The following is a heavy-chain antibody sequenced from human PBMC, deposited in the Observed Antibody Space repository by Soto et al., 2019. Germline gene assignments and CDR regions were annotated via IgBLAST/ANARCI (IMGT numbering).Heavy chain of an antibody. V-gene: IGHV4-34*01. CDR1: GGSFSGYY. J-gene: IGHJ3*02. CDR3: ARNSRITMIVVVITRGAFDI. D-gene: IGHD3-22*01. CDR2: INHSGST. Sequence: SETLSLTCAVYGGSFSGYYWSWIRQPPGKGLEWIGEINHSGSTNYNPSLKSRVTISVDTSKNQLSLKLSSVTAADTAVYYCARNSRITMIVVVITRGAFDIWGQGTMVTVSS.